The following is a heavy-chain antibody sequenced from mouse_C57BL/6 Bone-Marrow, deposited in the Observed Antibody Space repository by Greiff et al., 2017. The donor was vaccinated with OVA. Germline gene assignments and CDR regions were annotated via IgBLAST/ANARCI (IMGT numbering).Heavy chain of an antibody. V-gene: IGHV1-4*01. CDR2: INPSSGYT. CDR1: GYTFTSYT. Sequence: QVQLQQSGAELARPGASVKMSCKASGYTFTSYTMHWVKQRPGQGLEWIGYINPSSGYTKYNQKFKDKATLTADKSSSTAYMQLSSLTSEDAAVYYCARTPYDYDVGDYWGQGTTLTVSS. D-gene: IGHD2-4*01. CDR3: ARTPYDYDVGDY. J-gene: IGHJ2*01.